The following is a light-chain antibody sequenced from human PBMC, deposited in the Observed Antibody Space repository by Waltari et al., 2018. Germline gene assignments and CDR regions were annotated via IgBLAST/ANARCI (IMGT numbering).Light chain of an antibody. CDR1: QSIVVW. CDR3: LQYNSYPWT. Sequence: DIQVTQSPSTLSASVGDRVTITCRASQSIVVWLAWYQQKPGKAPRLLIYKASYLESGVPSRFSGSGSGTAFTLTISSLQADDLATYYCLQYNSYPWTFGQGTKVEIK. V-gene: IGKV1-5*03. J-gene: IGKJ1*01. CDR2: KAS.